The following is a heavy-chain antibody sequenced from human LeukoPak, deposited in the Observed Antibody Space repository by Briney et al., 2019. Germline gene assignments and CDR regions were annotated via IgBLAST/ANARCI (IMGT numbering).Heavy chain of an antibody. CDR2: IIPIFGTA. J-gene: IGHJ6*02. CDR1: GGTFSSYA. V-gene: IGHV1-69*05. D-gene: IGHD6-13*01. Sequence: GASVKVSCKASGGTFSSYAISWVRQAPGQGLEWMGGIIPIFGTANYAQKFQGRVTITRDTSASTAYMELSSLRSEDTAVYYCAREMAAAGTFYYYYYGMDVWGQGTTVTVSS. CDR3: AREMAAAGTFYYYYYGMDV.